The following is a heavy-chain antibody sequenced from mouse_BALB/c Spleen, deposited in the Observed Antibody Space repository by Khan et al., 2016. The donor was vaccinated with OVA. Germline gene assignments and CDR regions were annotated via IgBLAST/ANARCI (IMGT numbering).Heavy chain of an antibody. Sequence: LKQAGPGLVKPSQSLSLTCTVTGYPITSGYAWNWIRQFPGNKLEWMGYISYSGVTSYTPSLKSRISITRDTSKNQFFLQLNSVTTEDTATYYCARGNYYGYYFDYWGQGTTLTVSS. D-gene: IGHD1-1*01. CDR2: ISYSGVT. V-gene: IGHV3-2*02. CDR3: ARGNYYGYYFDY. J-gene: IGHJ2*01. CDR1: GYPITSGYA.